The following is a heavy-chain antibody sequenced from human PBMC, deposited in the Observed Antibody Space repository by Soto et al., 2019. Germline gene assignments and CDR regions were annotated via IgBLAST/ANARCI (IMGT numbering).Heavy chain of an antibody. J-gene: IGHJ5*02. CDR1: GFTFSDYY. Sequence: GGSLRLSCAAPGFTFSDYYMSWIREAPGKGLERVSYISSSGSTIYYEDSVEGRFTSARDNAKNSLYLQMNSLRAEDTAVYYCARGIREATGTTSGVRSWFDPWGQGTLVTVAS. D-gene: IGHD1-7*01. V-gene: IGHV3-11*01. CDR2: ISSSGSTI. CDR3: ARGIREATGTTSGVRSWFDP.